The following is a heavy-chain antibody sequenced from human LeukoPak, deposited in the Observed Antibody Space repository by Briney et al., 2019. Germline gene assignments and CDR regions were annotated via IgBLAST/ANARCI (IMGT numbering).Heavy chain of an antibody. V-gene: IGHV4-59*01. J-gene: IGHJ4*02. Sequence: SETLSLTCAVSGGSISPYCWMWIRQPPGKGLEWIGYISYSGSTSFNPSLKSRVTISLDTSTNQVSLKLSSVTAADTAVYYCARAGSYRLTTTLWGQGTLVTVSS. CDR3: ARAGSYRLTTTL. CDR2: ISYSGST. CDR1: GGSISPYC. D-gene: IGHD4-17*01.